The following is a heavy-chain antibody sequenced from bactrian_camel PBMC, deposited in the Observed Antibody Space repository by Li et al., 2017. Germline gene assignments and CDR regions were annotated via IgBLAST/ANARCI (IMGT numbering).Heavy chain of an antibody. J-gene: IGHJ4*01. CDR1: ARSYSVSY. D-gene: IGHD6*01. CDR2: ITGGGHT. V-gene: IGHV3S53*01. CDR3: AADQPESEYGANCQPEYEYNY. Sequence: HVQLVESGGGSVQAGGSLRLSCVIRARSYSVSYMAWFRQAPGKERVLVAGIYITGGGHTHYADFVKGRLTISKDNAKSTVYLQMNTLKPEDTAMYYCAADQPESEYGANCQPEYEYNYWGHGTQVTVS.